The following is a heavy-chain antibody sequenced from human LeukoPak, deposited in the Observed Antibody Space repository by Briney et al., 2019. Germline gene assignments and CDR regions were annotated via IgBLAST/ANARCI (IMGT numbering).Heavy chain of an antibody. CDR2: IYSGGST. J-gene: IGHJ6*03. Sequence: GGSLRLSCAASGFTVSSNYMSWVRQAPGKGLEWVSVIYSGGSTYYADSVKGRFTISRDNSKSTLYLQMNSLRAEDTAVYYCARDLLGSYYYYMDVWGKGTTVTISS. D-gene: IGHD7-27*01. CDR1: GFTVSSNY. V-gene: IGHV3-53*01. CDR3: ARDLLGSYYYYMDV.